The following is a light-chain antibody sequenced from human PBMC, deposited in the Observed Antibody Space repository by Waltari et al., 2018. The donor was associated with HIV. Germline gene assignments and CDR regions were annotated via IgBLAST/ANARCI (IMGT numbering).Light chain of an antibody. J-gene: IGLJ3*02. CDR1: SSDVDYYNY. CDR3: SSYTSSSWV. CDR2: DVT. Sequence: QSALTQPASVSGSPGQSITISCTGISSDVDYYNYDCWYQQHPGKAPKLMIYDVTHRPSGVSNRFSGSKSGNTASRTISGLQAEDEADYYCSSYTSSSWVFGGGTKLTVL. V-gene: IGLV2-14*03.